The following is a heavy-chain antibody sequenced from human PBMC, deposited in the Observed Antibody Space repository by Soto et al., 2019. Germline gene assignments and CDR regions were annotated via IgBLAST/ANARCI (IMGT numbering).Heavy chain of an antibody. J-gene: IGHJ4*02. Sequence: QLQLQESGPGLVKPSETLSLTCTVSGGSISSSSYYWGWIRQPPGKGLEWIGSIYYSGSTYYNPSLKSRVTISVDTSKNQFSLKLSSVTAADTAVYYCARRITFGGVVGFDYWGQGTLVTVSS. V-gene: IGHV4-39*01. CDR2: IYYSGST. CDR3: ARRITFGGVVGFDY. D-gene: IGHD3-16*01. CDR1: GGSISSSSYY.